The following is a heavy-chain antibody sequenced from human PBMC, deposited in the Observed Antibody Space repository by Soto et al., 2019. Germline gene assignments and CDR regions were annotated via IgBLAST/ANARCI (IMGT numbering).Heavy chain of an antibody. CDR1: GFTFSNYW. CDR2: IKQDGSEK. V-gene: IGHV3-7*01. D-gene: IGHD6-13*01. CDR3: ARIASAGRGWDV. Sequence: EVQLVESGGGLVQPGGSLRLSCADFGFTFSNYWMSWVRQAPVKGLEWVGNIKQDGSEKNYVDSVKVRFTISRDNAKNSLYLQMNSLRAEDRAVYYCARIASAGRGWDVWGQGTTVVVSS. J-gene: IGHJ6*02.